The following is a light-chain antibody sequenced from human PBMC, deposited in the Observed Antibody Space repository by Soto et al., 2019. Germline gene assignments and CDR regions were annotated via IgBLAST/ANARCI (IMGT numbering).Light chain of an antibody. J-gene: IGKJ1*01. CDR3: MQALQRGWT. CDR2: LGS. V-gene: IGKV2-28*01. CDR1: QSLLHSNGYNY. Sequence: DIVMTQSPLSLPVTPGEPASISCRSSQSLLHSNGYNYLDWYLQKPGQSPQLLIYLGSNRASGVPDRFSGSGSGTDFTLKISRVEAEDVGVYYCMQALQRGWTFGQGTKVDSK.